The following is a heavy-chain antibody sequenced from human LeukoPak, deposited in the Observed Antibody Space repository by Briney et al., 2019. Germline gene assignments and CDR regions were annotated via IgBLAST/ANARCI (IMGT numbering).Heavy chain of an antibody. CDR2: INPNSGGT. Sequence: ASVKVSCKASGYTFTGYYMHWVRQAPGQGLEWMGWINPNSGGTNYAQKFQGRVTMTRDTSISTAYMELSRLRSDDTAVYYCARVPPYDFWSGPRDAFAIWGQGTMVTVSS. J-gene: IGHJ3*02. CDR3: ARVPPYDFWSGPRDAFAI. CDR1: GYTFTGYY. V-gene: IGHV1-2*02. D-gene: IGHD3-3*01.